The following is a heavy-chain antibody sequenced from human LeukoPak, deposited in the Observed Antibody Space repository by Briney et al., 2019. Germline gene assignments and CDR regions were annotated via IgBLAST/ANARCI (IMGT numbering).Heavy chain of an antibody. D-gene: IGHD2-2*01. CDR3: ARATVVVPAALCNWFDP. CDR2: IIPIFGTA. J-gene: IGHJ5*02. Sequence: SVKVSCKASGGTFSSYAISWVRQAPGQGLEWMGGIIPIFGTANCAQKFQGRVTITADESTSTAYMELSSLRSEDTAVYYCARATVVVPAALCNWFDPWGQGTLVTVSS. V-gene: IGHV1-69*01. CDR1: GGTFSSYA.